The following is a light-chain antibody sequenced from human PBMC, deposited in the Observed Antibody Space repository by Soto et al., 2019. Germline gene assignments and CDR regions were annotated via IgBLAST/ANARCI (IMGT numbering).Light chain of an antibody. V-gene: IGLV1-44*01. CDR2: SNN. J-gene: IGLJ3*02. CDR3: AACYDSLNGWA. Sequence: QSVLTQPPSVSGTPGQRVTISCTGSSSNIGSNTANWYQQDPGTAPKLLINSNNHQPSWVPDRLSGSKSGTSASLAISGLQSDDDADYYCAACYDSLNGWAFGGGTKLTVL. CDR1: SSNIGSNT.